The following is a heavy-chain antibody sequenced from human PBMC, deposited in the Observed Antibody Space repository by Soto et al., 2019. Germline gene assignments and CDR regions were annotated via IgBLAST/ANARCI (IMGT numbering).Heavy chain of an antibody. CDR3: AKDGNMVRGVIEMFPGY. V-gene: IGHV3-30*18. CDR1: GFTFSSYG. Sequence: GGSLRLSCAASGFTFSSYGMHWVRQAPGKGLEWVAVISYDGSNKYYADSVKGRFTISRDNSKNTLYLQMNSLIAEDTAVYYCAKDGNMVRGVIEMFPGYWGQGTLVTVSS. J-gene: IGHJ4*02. D-gene: IGHD3-10*01. CDR2: ISYDGSNK.